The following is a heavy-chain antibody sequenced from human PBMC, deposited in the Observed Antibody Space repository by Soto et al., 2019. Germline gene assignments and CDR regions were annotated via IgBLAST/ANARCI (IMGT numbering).Heavy chain of an antibody. Sequence: EVQLLESGGGLVQPGGSLRLSCTASGFTFSSYAMNWVRQAPGKGLEWVSVISGSGGSTYYADSVKGRFTISRDNSKNTLYVQMNSLRAEDTAVYYCASRTSGWYFDYWGQGTPVTVSS. V-gene: IGHV3-23*01. J-gene: IGHJ4*02. CDR3: ASRTSGWYFDY. CDR2: ISGSGGST. CDR1: GFTFSSYA. D-gene: IGHD6-19*01.